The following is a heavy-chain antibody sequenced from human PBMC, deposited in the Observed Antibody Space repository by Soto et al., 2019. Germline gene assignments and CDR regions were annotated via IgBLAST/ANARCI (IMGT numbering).Heavy chain of an antibody. V-gene: IGHV5-51*01. D-gene: IGHD3-3*02. CDR3: ARANVSNAAFFAINSFDP. J-gene: IGHJ5*02. CDR1: GNSCTNYG. Sequence: LXESLRVYWKSSGNSCTNYGIGLVLQMPGKGLEWMGTIYLGDPDTRYSPSFQGRVTISADKSISAAYLQWGSLKASDTAMYYCARANVSNAAFFAINSFDPCGQGTLVTVSS. CDR2: IYLGDPDT.